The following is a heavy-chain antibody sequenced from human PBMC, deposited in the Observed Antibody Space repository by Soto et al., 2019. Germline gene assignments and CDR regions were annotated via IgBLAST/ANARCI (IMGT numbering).Heavy chain of an antibody. Sequence: GGSLRLSCAASGFTFSSYAMSWVRQAPGKGLEWVSAISGSGGSTYYADSVKGRFTISRDNSKNTLYLQMNSLRAEDTAVYYCAPSRGIAARPNYFDYWGQGTLVTVSS. D-gene: IGHD6-6*01. V-gene: IGHV3-23*01. CDR2: ISGSGGST. J-gene: IGHJ4*02. CDR3: APSRGIAARPNYFDY. CDR1: GFTFSSYA.